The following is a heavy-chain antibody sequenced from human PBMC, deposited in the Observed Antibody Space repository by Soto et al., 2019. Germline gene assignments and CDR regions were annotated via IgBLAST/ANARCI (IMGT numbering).Heavy chain of an antibody. V-gene: IGHV3-23*01. CDR2: ISGSGGST. D-gene: IGHD5-12*01. J-gene: IGHJ4*02. CDR3: AKDSGGYEGFDY. CDR1: GFTFSSYA. Sequence: GGSLRLSCAASGFTFSSYAMSWVRQAPGEGLEWVSAISGSGGSTYYADSVKGRFTISRDNSKNTLYLQMNSLRAEDTAVYYCAKDSGGYEGFDYWGQGTLVTVSS.